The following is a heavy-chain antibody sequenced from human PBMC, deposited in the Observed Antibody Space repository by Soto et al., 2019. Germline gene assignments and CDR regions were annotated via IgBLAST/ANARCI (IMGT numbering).Heavy chain of an antibody. CDR2: IRSNIDGGTT. CDR3: TTDSQLSTVFDRFSY. CDR1: GFTVTDAW. V-gene: IGHV3-15*07. D-gene: IGHD3-9*01. Sequence: GGSLRLSCAASGFTVTDAWINWVRQIPGKGLEWVGRIRSNIDGGTTDYAAPVKGRFAVSRDDSRNVVYLQMNSLTTEDTAIYYCTTDSQLSTVFDRFSYWAHGTLVPVSS. J-gene: IGHJ4*01.